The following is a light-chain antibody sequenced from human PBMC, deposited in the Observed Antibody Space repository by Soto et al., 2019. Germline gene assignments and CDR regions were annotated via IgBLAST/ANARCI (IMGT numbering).Light chain of an antibody. V-gene: IGKV3-20*01. CDR2: GAS. J-gene: IGKJ1*01. CDR3: QQYGST. CDR1: QSVSSSY. Sequence: EIVLTQSPGALSLSPGERATLSCRASQSVSSSYLAWYQQKPGQAPRLVIYGASNRATGIPDRFSGSGSGTDFTLTISSLEPDDFAVYYCQQYGSTFGQGTKVDIK.